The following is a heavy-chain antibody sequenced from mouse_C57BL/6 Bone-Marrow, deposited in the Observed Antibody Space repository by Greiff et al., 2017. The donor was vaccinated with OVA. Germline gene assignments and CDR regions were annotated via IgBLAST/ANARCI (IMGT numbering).Heavy chain of an antibody. J-gene: IGHJ1*03. CDR3: ARGYYGSPWYFDV. CDR1: GYTFTSYW. CDR2: IDPSDSYT. D-gene: IGHD1-1*01. V-gene: IGHV1-50*01. Sequence: VKLQQPGAELVKPGASVKLSCKASGYTFTSYWMQWVKQRPGQGLEWIGEIDPSDSYTNYNQKFKGKATLTVDTSSSTAYMQLSSLTSEDSAVYYGARGYYGSPWYFDVWGTGTTVTVSS.